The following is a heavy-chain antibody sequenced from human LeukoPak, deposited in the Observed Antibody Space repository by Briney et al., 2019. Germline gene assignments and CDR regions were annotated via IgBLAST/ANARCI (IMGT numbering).Heavy chain of an antibody. CDR1: GFTFSSYA. D-gene: IGHD4-17*01. V-gene: IGHV3-7*01. CDR2: IKQDGSEK. CDR3: ARDRPLGDYGY. Sequence: GGSLRLSCAASGFTFSSYAMSWVRQAPGKGLEWVANIKQDGSEKYYVDSVKGRFTISRDNAKKSLYLQMNSLRAEDTAVYYCARDRPLGDYGYWGQGTLVTVSS. J-gene: IGHJ4*02.